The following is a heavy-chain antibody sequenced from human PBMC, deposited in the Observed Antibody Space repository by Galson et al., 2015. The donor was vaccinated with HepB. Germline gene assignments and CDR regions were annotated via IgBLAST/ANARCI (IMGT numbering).Heavy chain of an antibody. D-gene: IGHD3-22*01. CDR1: GFTFSSYA. J-gene: IGHJ4*02. CDR3: ARDLYYYDSSGYLFDY. Sequence: SLRLSCAASGFTFSSYAMHWVRQAPGKGLEWVAVISYDGSNKYYADSVKGRFTISRDNSKNTLYLQMNSLRAEDTAVYYCARDLYYYDSSGYLFDYWGQGTLVTVSS. CDR2: ISYDGSNK. V-gene: IGHV3-30-3*01.